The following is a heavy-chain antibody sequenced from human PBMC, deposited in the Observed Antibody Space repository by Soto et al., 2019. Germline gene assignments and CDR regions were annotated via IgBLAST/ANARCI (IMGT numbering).Heavy chain of an antibody. Sequence: QVQLVQSGAELKKPGASVKVACKASGYKFTTYFIHWVRQAPGHGLEWMGMIHPSGDTGYAQKFRGRVTMTIDTSTTTAYMELRNLTSEDTAVYFSVRGYCTTSPCSGDFQFWGQGTLVIVSS. CDR1: GYKFTTYF. D-gene: IGHD2-15*01. CDR2: IHPSGDT. J-gene: IGHJ1*01. V-gene: IGHV1-46*01. CDR3: VRGYCTTSPCSGDFQF.